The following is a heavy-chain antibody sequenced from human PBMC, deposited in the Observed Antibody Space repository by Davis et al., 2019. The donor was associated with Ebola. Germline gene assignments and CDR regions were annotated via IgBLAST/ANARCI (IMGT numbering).Heavy chain of an antibody. CDR3: IRVTRWLLKSTNPAFDI. D-gene: IGHD5-24*01. Sequence: GGSLRLSCAASGFTFSSYSMNWVRQAPGKGLEWVSYISSSSSYIYYADSVKGRFTISRDNAKNSLYLQMNSLKTEDTAVYYCIRVTRWLLKSTNPAFDIWGQGTMVTVSS. CDR2: ISSSSSYI. CDR1: GFTFSSYS. V-gene: IGHV3-21*05. J-gene: IGHJ3*02.